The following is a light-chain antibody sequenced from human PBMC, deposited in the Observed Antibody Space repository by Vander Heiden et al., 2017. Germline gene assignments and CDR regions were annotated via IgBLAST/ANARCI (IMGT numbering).Light chain of an antibody. V-gene: IGKV3-15*01. J-gene: IGKJ2*01. Sequence: IVMTQSPATLSVSPGERATLSCRASQSASSNLAWYQQKPGQAPRLLIYGASTTATGIPSSGSGSGSGTAFTLSSRGLKSEDVAVSHWQKDYNWLSTFGQGTKLEIK. CDR1: QSASSN. CDR2: GAS. CDR3: QKDYNWLST.